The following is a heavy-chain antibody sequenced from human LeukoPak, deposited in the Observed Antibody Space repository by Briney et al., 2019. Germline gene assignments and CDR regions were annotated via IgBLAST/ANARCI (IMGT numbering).Heavy chain of an antibody. Sequence: SGTLCLTCAVSGYSFSSSNWWGWVREPRGGGLEWIAYIYYSGSTYYNPSLKSRVTMSVDTSKNQFYLKLSSVNAVDTAVYYCARSLRGYYFDYWGQGILVTVSS. CDR2: IYYSGST. CDR3: ARSLRGYYFDY. V-gene: IGHV4-28*01. CDR1: GYSFSSSNW. D-gene: IGHD3-16*01. J-gene: IGHJ4*02.